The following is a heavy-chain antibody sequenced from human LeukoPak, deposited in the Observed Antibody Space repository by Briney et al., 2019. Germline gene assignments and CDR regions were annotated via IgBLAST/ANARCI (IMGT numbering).Heavy chain of an antibody. CDR1: GGSISSYY. D-gene: IGHD6-19*01. Sequence: SETLSLTCAVSGGSISSYYWSWIRQPAGKGLEWIGRIHTSGSTNYNPSLKSRVTMSVDTSKKHFSLKLSSVTAADTAVYYCAGYSSGWYLYYWGQGTLVTVSS. J-gene: IGHJ4*02. CDR3: AGYSSGWYLYY. CDR2: IHTSGST. V-gene: IGHV4-4*07.